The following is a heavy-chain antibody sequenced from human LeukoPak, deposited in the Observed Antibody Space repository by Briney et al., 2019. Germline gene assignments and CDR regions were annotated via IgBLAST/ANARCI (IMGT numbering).Heavy chain of an antibody. J-gene: IGHJ4*02. CDR3: ARESDVSIAAAFDY. CDR2: ISSSSSYI. Sequence: GGSLRLSCAASGFTFSSYSMNWVRQAPGKGLEWVSSISSSSSYIYYADSVKGRFTISRDNAKNSLYLQMNSLRAEDTAVYYCARESDVSIAAAFDYWGQGTPVTVSS. CDR1: GFTFSSYS. D-gene: IGHD6-13*01. V-gene: IGHV3-21*01.